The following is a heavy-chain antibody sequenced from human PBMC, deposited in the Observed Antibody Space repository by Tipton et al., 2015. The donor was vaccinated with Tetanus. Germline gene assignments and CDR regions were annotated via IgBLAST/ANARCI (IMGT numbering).Heavy chain of an antibody. J-gene: IGHJ3*02. D-gene: IGHD1-26*01. CDR1: GFTLSTFG. Sequence: GSLRLSCAASGFTLSTFGMHWVRQAPGKGLEWISYISSSSSKIYYVDSVRGRFTISRDNAKNSLYLQINSLRDEDTAVYYCARGKVDGSYYSSGAFDIWGQGTMVTVSS. V-gene: IGHV3-48*02. CDR3: ARGKVDGSYYSSGAFDI. CDR2: ISSSSSKI.